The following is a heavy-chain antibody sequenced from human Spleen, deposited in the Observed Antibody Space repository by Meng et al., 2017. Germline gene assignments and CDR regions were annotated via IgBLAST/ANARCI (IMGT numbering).Heavy chain of an antibody. V-gene: IGHV1-2*06. J-gene: IGHJ4*02. D-gene: IGHD2-21*01. CDR3: ARDENISLGKLFGDY. CDR2: INPDTGDT. CDR1: GYSFTGNF. Sequence: VLLGQSGAEVKKPGASGKVSCKASGYSFTGNFLHWVRQAPGQGLEWMGHINPDTGDTLYAQKFQGRVSMTGDTSISTAYVELSGLRSDDTAVYYCARDENISLGKLFGDYWGQGTLVTVSS.